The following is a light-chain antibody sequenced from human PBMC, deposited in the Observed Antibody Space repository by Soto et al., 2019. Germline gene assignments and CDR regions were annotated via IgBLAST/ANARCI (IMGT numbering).Light chain of an antibody. Sequence: DIQMTQSPSTLSASVGDRVTITCRASQSISSWLAWYQQKPGKAPKLLIYDASSLASGVPSRFSGSGSGTEFTLTISSLQPDDFATYYCQQYNSYSPWTFGQGTKVDI. CDR2: DAS. V-gene: IGKV1-5*01. CDR1: QSISSW. J-gene: IGKJ1*01. CDR3: QQYNSYSPWT.